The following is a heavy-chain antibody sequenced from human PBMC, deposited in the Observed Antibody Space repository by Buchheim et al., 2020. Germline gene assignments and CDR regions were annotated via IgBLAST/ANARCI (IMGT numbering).Heavy chain of an antibody. V-gene: IGHV4-34*01. D-gene: IGHD6-19*01. J-gene: IGHJ4*02. CDR2: INHSGST. CDR3: AGEAVAGPYYFDY. Sequence: QVQLQQWGAGLLKPSETLSLTCAVYGGSFSGYYWSWIRQPPGKGLEWIGEINHSGSTNYNPSLKSRVTISVDKSQNQFSLKLSSVTAADTAVYYCAGEAVAGPYYFDYWGQGTL. CDR1: GGSFSGYY.